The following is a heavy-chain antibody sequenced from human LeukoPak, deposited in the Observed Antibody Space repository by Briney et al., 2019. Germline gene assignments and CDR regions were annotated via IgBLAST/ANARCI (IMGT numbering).Heavy chain of an antibody. Sequence: SETLSLTCAVYGGSFSGYYWSWIRQPPGKGLEWIGEINHSGSTNYNPSLKSRVTISVDTSKNKFSLKLSSETAADTAVYYCARVTAVAGIWGQGTLVTVSS. CDR1: GGSFSGYY. D-gene: IGHD6-19*01. CDR3: ARVTAVAGI. CDR2: INHSGST. V-gene: IGHV4-34*01. J-gene: IGHJ4*02.